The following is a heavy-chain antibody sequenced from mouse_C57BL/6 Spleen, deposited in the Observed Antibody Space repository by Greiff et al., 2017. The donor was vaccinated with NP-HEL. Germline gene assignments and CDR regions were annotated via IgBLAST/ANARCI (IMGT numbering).Heavy chain of an antibody. J-gene: IGHJ1*03. Sequence: EVKLVESGGGLVQPGESLKLSCESYEYEFPSHDMSWVRKTPEKRLELVAAINSDGGSTYYPDTMERRFIISRDHTKKTLYLQMSSLRSEDTALYYCARRAGYWYFDVWGTGTTVTVAS. CDR3: ARRAGYWYFDV. V-gene: IGHV5-2*03. CDR2: INSDGGST. CDR1: EYEFPSHD.